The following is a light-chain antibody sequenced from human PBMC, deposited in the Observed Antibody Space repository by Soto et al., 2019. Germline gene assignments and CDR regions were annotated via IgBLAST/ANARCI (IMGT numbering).Light chain of an antibody. Sequence: QSVLTQSPSAPASLGASVKLTCTLRSGHSSYAIAWHQQQPEKGPRYLMKLNSDGSHSKGDGIPDRFSGSSSGAERYLTISSLQSEDEADYYCQTWGTGIGVFGGGTKLTVL. CDR1: SGHSSYA. CDR2: LNSDGSH. J-gene: IGLJ3*02. V-gene: IGLV4-69*01. CDR3: QTWGTGIGV.